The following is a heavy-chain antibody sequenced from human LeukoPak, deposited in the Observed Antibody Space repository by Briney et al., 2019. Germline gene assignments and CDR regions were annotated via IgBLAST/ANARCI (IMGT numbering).Heavy chain of an antibody. CDR3: ASYGDYVGFDY. V-gene: IGHV4-59*01. J-gene: IGHJ4*02. CDR2: IYYSGST. D-gene: IGHD4-17*01. Sequence: SETLSLTCAVYGGSFSGYYWSWIRQPPGKGLEWIGYIYYSGSTNYNPSLKSRVTISVDTSKNQFSLKLSSVTAADTAVYYCASYGDYVGFDYWGQGTLVTVSS. CDR1: GGSFSGYY.